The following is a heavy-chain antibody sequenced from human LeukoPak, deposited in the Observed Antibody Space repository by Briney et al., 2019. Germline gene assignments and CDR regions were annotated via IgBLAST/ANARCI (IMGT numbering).Heavy chain of an antibody. CDR3: ARDLVYVSGSRRKDYFDY. CDR2: ISAYNGNT. J-gene: IGHJ4*02. D-gene: IGHD5/OR15-5a*01. CDR1: GYTFTSYG. Sequence: ASAKVSCKASGYTFTSYGISWVRQAPGQGLEWMGWISAYNGNTNYAQKLQGRVTMTTDTSTSAAYMELRSLRSDDTAVYYCARDLVYVSGSRRKDYFDYWGQGTLVTVSS. V-gene: IGHV1-18*01.